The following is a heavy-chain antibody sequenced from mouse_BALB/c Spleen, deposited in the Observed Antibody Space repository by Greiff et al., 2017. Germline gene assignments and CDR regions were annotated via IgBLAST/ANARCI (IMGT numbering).Heavy chain of an antibody. J-gene: IGHJ4*01. CDR1: GFTFSSFG. V-gene: IGHV5-17*02. CDR2: ISSGSSTI. D-gene: IGHD1-2*01. CDR3: AANYYGAMDY. Sequence: DVKLVESGGGLVQPGGSRKLSCAASGFTFSSFGMHWVRQAPEKGLEWVAYISSGSSTIYYADTVKGRFTITRDNPKNTLFLQMTSLRSEDTAMYYCAANYYGAMDYWGQGTSVTVSS.